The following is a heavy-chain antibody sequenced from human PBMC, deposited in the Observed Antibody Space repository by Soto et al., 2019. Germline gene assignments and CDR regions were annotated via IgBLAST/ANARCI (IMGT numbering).Heavy chain of an antibody. Sequence: SVKVSCKASGGTLSSYAISWVRQAPGQGLEWMGGIIPIFGTANYAQKFQGRVTITADESTSTAYMELSSLRSEDTAVYYCARDVIAAAGLFDYWGQGTLVTVSS. CDR1: GGTLSSYA. D-gene: IGHD6-13*01. V-gene: IGHV1-69*13. CDR2: IIPIFGTA. J-gene: IGHJ4*02. CDR3: ARDVIAAAGLFDY.